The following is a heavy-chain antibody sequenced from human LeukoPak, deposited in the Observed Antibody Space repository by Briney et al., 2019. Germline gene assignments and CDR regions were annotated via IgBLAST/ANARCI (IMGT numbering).Heavy chain of an antibody. CDR2: IIPIFGTA. D-gene: IGHD2-8*01. V-gene: IGHV1-69*13. J-gene: IGHJ6*02. Sequence: GASVKVSCKASGGTFSSYAISWVRQAPGRGLEWMGGIIPIFGTANYAQKFQGRVTITADESTSTAYMELSSLRSEDTAVYYCAHSTIVLMVYASSYYGMDVWGQGTTVTVSS. CDR1: GGTFSSYA. CDR3: AHSTIVLMVYASSYYGMDV.